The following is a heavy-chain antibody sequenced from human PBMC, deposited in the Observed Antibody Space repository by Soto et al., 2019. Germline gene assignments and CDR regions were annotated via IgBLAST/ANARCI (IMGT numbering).Heavy chain of an antibody. D-gene: IGHD1-26*01. V-gene: IGHV3-30*04. Sequence: GGSLRLSCAASGFIFSNYAIHWVRQAPGKGLEWVALISYDGYDKYYTDSVKGRFTISRDNSKNTLYLQMNSLRPEDTAVYYCARAPNRLGGFWFDPWGQGTLVTVSS. CDR1: GFIFSNYA. CDR3: ARAPNRLGGFWFDP. CDR2: ISYDGYDK. J-gene: IGHJ5*02.